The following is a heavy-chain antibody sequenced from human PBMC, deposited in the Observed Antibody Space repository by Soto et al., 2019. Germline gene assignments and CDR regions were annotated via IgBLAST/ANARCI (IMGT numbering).Heavy chain of an antibody. V-gene: IGHV4-59*01. J-gene: IGHJ4*02. CDR3: ARTESGSYGDHFDY. Sequence: QVQLQESGPGLVKPSETLSLTCTVSGGSISSYYWSWIRQPPGKGLEWIGYIYYSGSTNYNPSLKSRVTISVDTSKNQFSLKLSSVTAADTAVYYCARTESGSYGDHFDYWGQGTLVTVSS. D-gene: IGHD1-26*01. CDR1: GGSISSYY. CDR2: IYYSGST.